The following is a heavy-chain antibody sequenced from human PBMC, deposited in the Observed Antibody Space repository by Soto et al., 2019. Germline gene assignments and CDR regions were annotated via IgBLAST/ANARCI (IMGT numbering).Heavy chain of an antibody. Sequence: EVQLVESGGGLVQPGGSLRLSCATSGFILSDCAMNWVRQAPGKGLEWVSYISSSSSVIDYADSVKGRFTVSRDNARNSLYIQMNSLRAEDTAVYYCAIDLSWGSNWYYYMDVWGKGTTVTVSS. J-gene: IGHJ6*03. CDR2: ISSSSSVI. CDR3: AIDLSWGSNWYYYMDV. V-gene: IGHV3-48*01. D-gene: IGHD7-27*01. CDR1: GFILSDCA.